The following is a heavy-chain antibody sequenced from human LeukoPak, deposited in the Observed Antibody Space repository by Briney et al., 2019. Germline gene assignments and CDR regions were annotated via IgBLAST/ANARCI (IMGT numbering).Heavy chain of an antibody. CDR1: GGSINYY. D-gene: IGHD5-12*01. V-gene: IGHV4-59*01. J-gene: IGHJ6*02. CDR2: ITSSGYT. CDR3: ARDFGYSTAGGHYYGMDV. Sequence: PSETLSLTCTVSGGSINYYWSWIRQSPGKGLEWIGYITSSGYTNYNPSLRSRVTISLDTSKMQFSLRLSSVTAADTAVYFCARDFGYSTAGGHYYGMDVWGQGTTVSVSS.